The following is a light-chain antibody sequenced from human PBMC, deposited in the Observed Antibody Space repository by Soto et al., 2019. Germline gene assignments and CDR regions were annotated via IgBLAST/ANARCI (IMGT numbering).Light chain of an antibody. J-gene: IGLJ1*01. Sequence: QSVLTQPPSASGSPGQSVTISCTGTSSDVGAYNYVSWYHQHPGKAPKLMIYEVSKRPSGVPDRFSGSKSGNTASLTVSGLQAEDEADYYCSSYAGSNNFVFGTGTKVTVL. CDR2: EVS. CDR3: SSYAGSNNFV. CDR1: SSDVGAYNY. V-gene: IGLV2-8*01.